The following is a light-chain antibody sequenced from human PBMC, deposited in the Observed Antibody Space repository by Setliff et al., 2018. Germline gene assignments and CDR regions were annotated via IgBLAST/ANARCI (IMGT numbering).Light chain of an antibody. CDR2: DVT. V-gene: IGLV2-14*03. CDR3: SIHRSRGYV. J-gene: IGLJ1*01. Sequence: QSALAQPASVSGSPGQSITISCTGTGSDVGTSKYVSWYQQHPGKAPKLIIYDVTTRPSGVSNRFSGSKPGNTASLTISGLQAEDEADYYCSIHRSRGYVFGTGTKVTVL. CDR1: GSDVGTSKY.